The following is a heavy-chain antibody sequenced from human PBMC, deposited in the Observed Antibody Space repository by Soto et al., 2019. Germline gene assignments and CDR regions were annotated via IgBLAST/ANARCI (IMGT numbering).Heavy chain of an antibody. J-gene: IGHJ6*02. Sequence: QVQLVQSGAEVKKPGASVKVSCKASGYTFTDYYMHWVRQAPGQRLEWMGWINPNSGTTKYAQKFQGWVTMTRDTSLTTVYMEVSRLRSDDTAVYYCARVPRGVYYGMDVWGQGTTVTVSS. CDR1: GYTFTDYY. CDR3: ARVPRGVYYGMDV. D-gene: IGHD3-10*01. CDR2: INPNSGTT. V-gene: IGHV1-2*04.